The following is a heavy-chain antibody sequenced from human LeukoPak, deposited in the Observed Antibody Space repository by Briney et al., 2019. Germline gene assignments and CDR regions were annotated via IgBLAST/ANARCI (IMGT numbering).Heavy chain of an antibody. D-gene: IGHD1-1*01. CDR1: GGSINTASYY. Sequence: SETLSLICSVSGGSINTASYYWGWIRQPPGKGLELIGNFYYTGTTFYNSSLQSRVTISVDTSKNQFSLKLTSVTATDTSVYYCAGMKATGTSRGYIDVWGKGTTVTVSS. CDR3: AGMKATGTSRGYIDV. CDR2: FYYTGTT. J-gene: IGHJ6*03. V-gene: IGHV4-39*01.